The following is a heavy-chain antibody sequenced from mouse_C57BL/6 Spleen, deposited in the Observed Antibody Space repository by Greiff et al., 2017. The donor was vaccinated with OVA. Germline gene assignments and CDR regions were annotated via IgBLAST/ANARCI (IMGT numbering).Heavy chain of an antibody. J-gene: IGHJ1*03. CDR1: GFTFSSYT. V-gene: IGHV5-9*01. D-gene: IGHD1-1*01. Sequence: EVKLMESGGGLVKPGGSLKLSCAASGFTFSSYTMSWVRQTPEKRLEWVATISGGGGNTYYPDSVKGRFTISRDNAKNTLYLQMSSLRSEDTALYYCARHPYYGSSLWWYFDVWGTGTTVTVSS. CDR2: ISGGGGNT. CDR3: ARHPYYGSSLWWYFDV.